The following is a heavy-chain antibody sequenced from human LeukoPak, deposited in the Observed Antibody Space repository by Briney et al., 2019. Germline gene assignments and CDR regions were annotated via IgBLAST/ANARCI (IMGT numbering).Heavy chain of an antibody. J-gene: IGHJ4*02. D-gene: IGHD5-18*01. V-gene: IGHV3-11*04. CDR1: GFTFSDYY. Sequence: GGSLRLSCAASGFTFSDYYMSWIRQAPGKWLEGVSYISSSGSTIYYADSVKGRFTISRDNAKNSLYLQMNSLRAEDTAVYYCARDRWIQLWDAFDYWGQGTLVTVSS. CDR3: ARDRWIQLWDAFDY. CDR2: ISSSGSTI.